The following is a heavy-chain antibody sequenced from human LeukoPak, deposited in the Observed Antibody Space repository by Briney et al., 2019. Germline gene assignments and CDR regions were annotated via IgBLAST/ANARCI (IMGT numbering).Heavy chain of an antibody. Sequence: GGSLRLSCAASGFTFSSYAMSWVRQAPGKGLEWVSAISGSGGSTYYADSVKGRITISRDNSKNTLYLQMNSLRAEDTAVYYCARSVRGPTTVTTRYYYYYYGMDVWGQGTTVTVSS. CDR3: ARSVRGPTTVTTRYYYYYYGMDV. D-gene: IGHD4-11*01. CDR1: GFTFSSYA. J-gene: IGHJ6*02. V-gene: IGHV3-23*01. CDR2: ISGSGGST.